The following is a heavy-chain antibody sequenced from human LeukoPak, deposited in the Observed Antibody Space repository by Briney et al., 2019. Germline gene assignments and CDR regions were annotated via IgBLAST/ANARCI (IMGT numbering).Heavy chain of an antibody. CDR2: ISESGGST. J-gene: IGHJ4*02. D-gene: IGHD3-10*01. CDR3: AKGSF. Sequence: QPGRSLRLSCTASGFTFGDYAMSWVRQAPGKGLEWVSGISESGGSTYYADSVKGRFTSSRDNSKNTLYLQMNNLRAEDTAAYYCAKGSFWGQGTLVTVSS. V-gene: IGHV3-23*01. CDR1: GFTFGDYA.